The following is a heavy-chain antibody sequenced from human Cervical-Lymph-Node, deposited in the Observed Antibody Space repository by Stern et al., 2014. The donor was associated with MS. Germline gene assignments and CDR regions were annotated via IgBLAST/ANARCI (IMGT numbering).Heavy chain of an antibody. V-gene: IGHV3-15*01. Sequence: VQLVESGGGLVKPGGSLRLSCAASGFIFSKAWMTWVRQAPGKGLERVGRIKPKTDGGTTNYSTPVQGRFTISRDDSKNILFLHMSSLKTEDTAIYYCTTDEVANFAHWGQGTLVTVSS. CDR2: IKPKTDGGTT. CDR3: TTDEVANFAH. CDR1: GFIFSKAW. J-gene: IGHJ5*02.